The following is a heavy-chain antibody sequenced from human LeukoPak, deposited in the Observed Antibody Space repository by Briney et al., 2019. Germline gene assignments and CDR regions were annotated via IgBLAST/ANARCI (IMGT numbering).Heavy chain of an antibody. D-gene: IGHD3-16*01. J-gene: IGHJ5*02. Sequence: PSETLSLTRTVSGGSISSNTYYWSWIRQPAGKGLEWIGRIYTSGSTNYSPSLKSRVTISVDTSKNRFSLKLNSVTAADTAVYYCARPGGVFRWFDPWGQGTLVTVSS. V-gene: IGHV4-61*02. CDR3: ARPGGVFRWFDP. CDR1: GGSISSNTYY. CDR2: IYTSGST.